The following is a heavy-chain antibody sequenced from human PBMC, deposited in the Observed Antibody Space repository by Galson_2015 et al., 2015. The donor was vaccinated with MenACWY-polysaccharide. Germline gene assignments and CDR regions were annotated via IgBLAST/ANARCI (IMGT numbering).Heavy chain of an antibody. CDR3: TRREDGDSFYYYYGMDV. Sequence: SLRLSCAASGFTFSGSAMHWVRQASGKGLEWVGRIRSKANSYATAYAASVKGRFTISRDDSKNTAYLQMNSLKTEDTAVYYCTRREDGDSFYYYYGMDVWGQGTTVTVSS. D-gene: IGHD4-17*01. CDR1: GFTFSGSA. J-gene: IGHJ6*02. CDR2: IRSKANSYAT. V-gene: IGHV3-73*01.